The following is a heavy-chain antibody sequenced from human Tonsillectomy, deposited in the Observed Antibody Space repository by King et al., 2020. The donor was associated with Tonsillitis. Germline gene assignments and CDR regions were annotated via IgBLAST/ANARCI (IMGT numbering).Heavy chain of an antibody. CDR2: ISDYSGNT. V-gene: IGHV1-18*01. CDR1: GYTLTSYG. D-gene: IGHD5-18*01. CDR3: ASDLDGYNSGTFDY. Sequence: QLVQSGAEVKKPGASVKVSCKASGYTLTSYGISWVRQATGQGLEWMGWISDYSGNTNYAQKLQGRVTMTTDTSTSTAYMELRSLRSDDTALYYCASDLDGYNSGTFDYWGQGTLVTVSS. J-gene: IGHJ4*02.